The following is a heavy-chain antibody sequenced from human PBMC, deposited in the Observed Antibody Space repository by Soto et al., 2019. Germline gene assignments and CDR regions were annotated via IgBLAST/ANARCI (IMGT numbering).Heavy chain of an antibody. V-gene: IGHV3-74*01. Sequence: GGSLRLSCAASGFTFSNDWMHWVRQAPGMGLVWVSRIKGDGSRTNYADSVKGRFTISRDNAKNTLYLQINSLRAEDTAVYYCARGAFGTNYFDYWGQGSLVTVSS. CDR1: GFTFSNDW. CDR2: IKGDGSRT. CDR3: ARGAFGTNYFDY. D-gene: IGHD3-3*01. J-gene: IGHJ4*02.